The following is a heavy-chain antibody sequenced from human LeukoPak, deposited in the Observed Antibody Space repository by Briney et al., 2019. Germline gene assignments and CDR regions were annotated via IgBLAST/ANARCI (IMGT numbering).Heavy chain of an antibody. J-gene: IGHJ5*02. V-gene: IGHV1-8*01. CDR2: MNPNTANT. D-gene: IGHD3-16*01. CDR1: GHTFTHYD. CDR3: ARTSYDTPWFDP. Sequence: GASVKISCKDSGHTFTHYDFNWVRQATGQGLEWMGWMNPNTANTAYAQNFQGRAILTMNTSISTAYMELRGLTSDDTAVYFCARTSYDTPWFDPWGQGTLVTVSP.